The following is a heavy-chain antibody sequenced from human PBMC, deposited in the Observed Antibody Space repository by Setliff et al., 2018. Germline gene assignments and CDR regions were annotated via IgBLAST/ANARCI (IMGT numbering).Heavy chain of an antibody. CDR1: GFTFSSYA. V-gene: IGHV3-23*01. Sequence: GGSLRLSCAPSGFTFSSYAMSWVRQAPGKGLEWVSAILGNGGSTYSVKGRFTISRDSSKNTLFLQMNSLRVEDTAVYYCAKDQCYGGSCYAPMYSLDYWGQGSLVTVSS. CDR2: ILGNGGST. J-gene: IGHJ4*02. D-gene: IGHD2-15*01. CDR3: AKDQCYGGSCYAPMYSLDY.